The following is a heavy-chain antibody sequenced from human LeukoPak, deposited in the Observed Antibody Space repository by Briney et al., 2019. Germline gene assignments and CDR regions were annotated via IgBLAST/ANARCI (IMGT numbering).Heavy chain of an antibody. J-gene: IGHJ6*03. D-gene: IGHD3-16*01. CDR2: ISGYNGET. V-gene: IGHV1-18*01. CDR1: GYTFTSSG. CDR3: AREEGGNYYYMDV. Sequence: GASVKVSCKASGYTFTSSGISWVRQAPGQGLEWMGWISGYNGETNYVQKFLGRVTMTIDSSTSTAYMELRSLRSDDTAVYYCAREEGGNYYYMDVWGKGTTVTASS.